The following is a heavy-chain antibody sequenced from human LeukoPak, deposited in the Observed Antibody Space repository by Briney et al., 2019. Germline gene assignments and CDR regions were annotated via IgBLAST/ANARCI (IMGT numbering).Heavy chain of an antibody. J-gene: IGHJ4*02. V-gene: IGHV3-49*03. CDR3: TRDRGAYNLYDY. CDR2: IRSKAYGETA. D-gene: IGHD1-1*01. Sequence: GGSLRLSCTASGFTFGDYAMSWIRQAPGRGLEWVGFIRSKAYGETADYAASVKGRFTISRDDSKAIAYLQMNSLKTEDTAVYHCTRDRGAYNLYDYWGQGTLVTVSS. CDR1: GFTFGDYA.